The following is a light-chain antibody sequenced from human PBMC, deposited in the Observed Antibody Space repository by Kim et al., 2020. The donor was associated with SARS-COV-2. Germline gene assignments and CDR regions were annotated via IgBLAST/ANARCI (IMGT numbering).Light chain of an antibody. V-gene: IGLV3-19*01. CDR2: GKN. CDR3: TSRDSNDNVV. CDR1: SLRSYY. J-gene: IGLJ2*01. Sequence: SSELTQDPAVSVALGQTVRITCQGDSLRSYYATWYQQKPGQAPILVIYGKNNRPSGFPDRFSGSSSGNTASLTITGTPAGDEADYYCTSRDSNDNVVFGG.